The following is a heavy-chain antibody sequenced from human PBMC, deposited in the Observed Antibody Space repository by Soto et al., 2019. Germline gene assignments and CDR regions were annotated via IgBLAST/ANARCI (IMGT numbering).Heavy chain of an antibody. CDR3: ARERSPSSSPYFDY. CDR1: GFTFSNYA. Sequence: QVQLVESGGGVVQPGRSLRLSCAASGFTFSNYAMHWVRQAPGKGLEWVAVISYDGSNKYYADSVKGRFTISRDNSKNTVYLQMNSLLAEDTAVYYCARERSPSSSPYFDYWGQGTLVTVSS. J-gene: IGHJ4*02. D-gene: IGHD6-6*01. CDR2: ISYDGSNK. V-gene: IGHV3-30-3*01.